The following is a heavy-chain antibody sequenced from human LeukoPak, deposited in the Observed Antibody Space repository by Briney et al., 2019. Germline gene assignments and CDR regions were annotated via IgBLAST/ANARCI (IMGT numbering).Heavy chain of an antibody. Sequence: SETLSLTCAVYGGSFSGYYWSWIRQPPGKGLEWIGEINHSGSTNYSPSLKSRVTISVDTSKNQFSLKLSSVTAADTAVYYCARVRTLLWFGELFDYWGQGTLVTVSS. V-gene: IGHV4-34*01. CDR2: INHSGST. D-gene: IGHD3-10*01. CDR3: ARVRTLLWFGELFDY. J-gene: IGHJ4*02. CDR1: GGSFSGYY.